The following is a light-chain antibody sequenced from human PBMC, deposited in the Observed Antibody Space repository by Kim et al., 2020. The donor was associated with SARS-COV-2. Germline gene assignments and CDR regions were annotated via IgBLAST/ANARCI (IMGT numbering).Light chain of an antibody. CDR2: DAS. Sequence: SASVGDRVTITCRASQSISSWLAWYQQKPGKAPKLLIYDASSLESGVPSRFSGSGSGTEFTLTISSLQPDDFATYYCQQYNSYVTFGQGTKVDIK. CDR1: QSISSW. CDR3: QQYNSYVT. J-gene: IGKJ1*01. V-gene: IGKV1-5*01.